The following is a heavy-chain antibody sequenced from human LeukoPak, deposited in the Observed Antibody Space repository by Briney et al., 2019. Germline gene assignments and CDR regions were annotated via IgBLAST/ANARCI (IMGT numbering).Heavy chain of an antibody. Sequence: SVKVSCKASGGTFSSYAISWVRQAPGQGLEWMGGIIPIFGTANYAQKFQGRVTITADKSTSTAYMELSSLRSEDTAVYYCARPVPGLRSGYYAFDIWGQGTMVTVSS. CDR2: IIPIFGTA. CDR1: GGTFSSYA. V-gene: IGHV1-69*06. J-gene: IGHJ3*02. D-gene: IGHD3-3*01. CDR3: ARPVPGLRSGYYAFDI.